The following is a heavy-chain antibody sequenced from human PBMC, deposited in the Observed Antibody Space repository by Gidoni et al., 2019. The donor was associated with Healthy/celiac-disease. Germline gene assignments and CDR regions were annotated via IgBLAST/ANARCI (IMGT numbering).Heavy chain of an antibody. V-gene: IGHV3-9*01. CDR1: GFTFDDYA. J-gene: IGHJ5*02. D-gene: IGHD4-17*01. CDR2: ISWNSGSI. Sequence: EVQLVESGGGLVQPGRSLRLSCAASGFTFDDYAMHWVRQAPGKGLEWVSGISWNSGSIGYADSVKGRFTISRDNAKNSLYLQMNSLRAEDTALYYCAKAGDYGDYGANLWGQGTLVTVSS. CDR3: AKAGDYGDYGANL.